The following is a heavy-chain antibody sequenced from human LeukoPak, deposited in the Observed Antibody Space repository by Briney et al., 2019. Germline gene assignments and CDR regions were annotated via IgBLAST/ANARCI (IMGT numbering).Heavy chain of an antibody. CDR3: ARLNMGAPIDY. J-gene: IGHJ4*02. Sequence: SETLSLTCTVSGGSISSSPYYWAWIRQPPGKGLEWIGSSHYSGTTFYNPSFKSRVTISVDTSKNQLSLRLSSVTATDTAVFYCARLNMGAPIDYWGQGTLVTVSS. CDR1: GGSISSSPYY. CDR2: SHYSGTT. D-gene: IGHD1-26*01. V-gene: IGHV4-39*01.